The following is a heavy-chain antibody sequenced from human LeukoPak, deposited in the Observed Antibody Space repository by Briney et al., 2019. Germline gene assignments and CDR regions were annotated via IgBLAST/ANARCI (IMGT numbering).Heavy chain of an antibody. CDR2: ISWNSGSI. V-gene: IGHV3-9*01. Sequence: PGGSLRLSCAASGFTFDDYAMHWVRQAPGKGLEWVSGISWNSGSIGYADSVKGRFTISRDNAKNYLYLQMNSLRAEDTALYYCAKEKTGYSYGYDYWGQGTLVTVSS. CDR1: GFTFDDYA. J-gene: IGHJ4*02. D-gene: IGHD5-18*01. CDR3: AKEKTGYSYGYDY.